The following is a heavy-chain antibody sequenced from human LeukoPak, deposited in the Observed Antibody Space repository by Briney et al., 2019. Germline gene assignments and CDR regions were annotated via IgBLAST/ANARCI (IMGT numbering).Heavy chain of an antibody. CDR1: GGSISSGGYY. Sequence: PSQTLSLTCTVSGGSISSGGYYWSWIRQHPGKGLEWIGYIYYSGSTYYNPSLKSRVTISVDTSKNQFSLKLSSVTAADTAVYYCARDNGDGYNSCYFDYWGQGTLVTVSS. CDR2: IYYSGST. CDR3: ARDNGDGYNSCYFDY. D-gene: IGHD5-24*01. V-gene: IGHV4-31*03. J-gene: IGHJ4*02.